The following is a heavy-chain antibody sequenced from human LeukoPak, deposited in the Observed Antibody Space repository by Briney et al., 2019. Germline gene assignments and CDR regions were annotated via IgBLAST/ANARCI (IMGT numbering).Heavy chain of an antibody. J-gene: IGHJ3*01. V-gene: IGHV4-38-2*02. Sequence: SETLSLTCSVSGYSISSGYYWGWIRQPPGKGLEWIASMYHGGSTFYNPSLRSRVTISIDTPKNQFSLKLSSVTAADTAVYYCARVMTTATTRAFDVWGQGTMVTVSS. CDR2: MYHGGST. CDR3: ARVMTTATTRAFDV. CDR1: GYSISSGYY. D-gene: IGHD4-17*01.